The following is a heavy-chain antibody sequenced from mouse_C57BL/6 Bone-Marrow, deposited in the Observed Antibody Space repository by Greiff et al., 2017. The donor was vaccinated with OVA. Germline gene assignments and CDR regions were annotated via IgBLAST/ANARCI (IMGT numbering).Heavy chain of an antibody. J-gene: IGHJ1*03. CDR2: IDPETGGT. CDR3: TRLITTVVYWYFDV. Sequence: QVQLQQSGAELVRPGASVTLSCKASGYTFTDYEMHWVKQTPVHGLEWIGAIDPETGGTAYNQKFKGKAILTADKSSSTAYMELRSLTSEDSAVYYCTRLITTVVYWYFDVWGTGTTVTVSS. D-gene: IGHD1-1*01. V-gene: IGHV1-15*01. CDR1: GYTFTDYE.